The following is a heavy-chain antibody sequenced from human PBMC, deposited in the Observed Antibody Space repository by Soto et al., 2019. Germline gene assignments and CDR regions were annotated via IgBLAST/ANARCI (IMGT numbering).Heavy chain of an antibody. CDR1: GYTFTSYD. J-gene: IGHJ5*02. CDR3: ARGYGDYVWNWFDP. D-gene: IGHD4-17*01. V-gene: IGHV1-8*01. Sequence: ASVKVSCKASGYTFTSYDINWVRQATGQGLEWMGWMNPNSGNTGYAQKFQGRVTMTRNTSISTAYMELSSLRSEDTAVYYCARGYGDYVWNWFDPWGQGTLVTVSS. CDR2: MNPNSGNT.